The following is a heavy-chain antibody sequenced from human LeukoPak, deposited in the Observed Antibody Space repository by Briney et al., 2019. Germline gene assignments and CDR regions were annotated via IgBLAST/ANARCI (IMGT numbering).Heavy chain of an antibody. CDR2: IPSSGDYI. V-gene: IGHV3-21*04. Sequence: GGSLRLSCAASGFTFSVRGMTWVRQAPGKGLEWVSTIPSSGDYIYYADSVKGRFTVSRDNAKNSLHLQMNSLTAEDTALYYCAKAPTAAAGYWGQGTLVTVSS. D-gene: IGHD6-13*01. CDR1: GFTFSVRG. CDR3: AKAPTAAAGY. J-gene: IGHJ4*02.